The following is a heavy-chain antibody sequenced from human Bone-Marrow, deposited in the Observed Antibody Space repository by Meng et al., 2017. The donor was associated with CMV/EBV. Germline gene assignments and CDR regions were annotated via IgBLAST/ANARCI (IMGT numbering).Heavy chain of an antibody. D-gene: IGHD3-3*01. CDR2: IKQDGSEK. Sequence: GGSLSLSCAASGFTFSSYWMSWVRQAPGKGLEWVANIKQDGSEKYYVDSVKGRFTISRDNAKNSLYLQMSSLRAEDTAVYYCARSSGYYYTDYWGQGTLVTVAS. CDR3: ARSSGYYYTDY. J-gene: IGHJ4*02. V-gene: IGHV3-7*01. CDR1: GFTFSSYW.